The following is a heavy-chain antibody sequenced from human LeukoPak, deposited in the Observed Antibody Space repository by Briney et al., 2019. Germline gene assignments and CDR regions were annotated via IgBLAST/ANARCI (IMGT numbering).Heavy chain of an antibody. V-gene: IGHV1-69*02. J-gene: IGHJ6*03. Sequence: SVKVSCKASGGTFSSYTISWVRQAPGQGLEWMGRIIPILGIANYAQKFQGRVTITADKSTSTAYMELSSLRSEDTAVYYCASSPAAGTRYYYYMDVWGKGTTVTVSS. D-gene: IGHD6-13*01. CDR2: IIPILGIA. CDR1: GGTFSSYT. CDR3: ASSPAAGTRYYYYMDV.